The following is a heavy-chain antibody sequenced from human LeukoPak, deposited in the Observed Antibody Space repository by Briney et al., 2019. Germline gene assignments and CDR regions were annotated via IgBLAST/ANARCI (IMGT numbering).Heavy chain of an antibody. Sequence: SETLSLTRTVSGDSIRNYYWSWIRQPAGKGLEWIGRINTSGNSNYNPSLGSRVTMSVDTSKNQFSLNLSSVTAADTAVYYCAREGGGPRWLDPWGQGPLVTVSS. D-gene: IGHD6-25*01. V-gene: IGHV4-4*07. CDR3: AREGGGPRWLDP. CDR1: GDSIRNYY. CDR2: INTSGNS. J-gene: IGHJ5*02.